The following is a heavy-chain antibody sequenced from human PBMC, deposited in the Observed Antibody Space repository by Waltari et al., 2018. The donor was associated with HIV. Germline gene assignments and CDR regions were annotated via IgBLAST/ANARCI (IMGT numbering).Heavy chain of an antibody. Sequence: SGGSISSSSYYWGWIRQPPGKGLEWIGSIYYSGSTYYNPSLKSRVTISVDTSKNQFSLKLSSVTAADTAVYYCARHSLTYYYDSSGYSVAFDYWGQGTLVTVSS. CDR2: IYYSGST. CDR3: ARHSLTYYYDSSGYSVAFDY. J-gene: IGHJ4*02. CDR1: GGSISSSSYY. V-gene: IGHV4-39*01. D-gene: IGHD3-22*01.